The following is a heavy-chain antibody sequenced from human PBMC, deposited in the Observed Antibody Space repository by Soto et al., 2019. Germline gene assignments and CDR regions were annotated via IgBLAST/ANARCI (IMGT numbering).Heavy chain of an antibody. V-gene: IGHV1-3*01. CDR1: GYTFPSYA. CDR3: ARESARYDFWSGYILTTHFDY. Sequence: GASVKVSCKASGYTFPSYAMHWVRQAPGQRLEWMGWINAGNGNTKYSQKFQGRVTITRDTSASTAYMELSSLRSEDTAVYYCARESARYDFWSGYILTTHFDYWGQGTLVTVSS. CDR2: INAGNGNT. J-gene: IGHJ4*02. D-gene: IGHD3-3*01.